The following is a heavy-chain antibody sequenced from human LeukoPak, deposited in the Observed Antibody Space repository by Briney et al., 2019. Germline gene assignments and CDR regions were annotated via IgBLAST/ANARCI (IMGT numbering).Heavy chain of an antibody. J-gene: IGHJ5*02. V-gene: IGHV3-7*01. Sequence: GSLRLSCAASGFTFSTYWMSWVRQAPGKGLEWVANIKQDGSEKYYVDSVKGRFTISRDNAKNSLYLQMNSLRAEDTAVYYCARRHSSGWLGDWFDPWGQGTLVTVSS. CDR2: IKQDGSEK. D-gene: IGHD6-19*01. CDR1: GFTFSTYW. CDR3: ARRHSSGWLGDWFDP.